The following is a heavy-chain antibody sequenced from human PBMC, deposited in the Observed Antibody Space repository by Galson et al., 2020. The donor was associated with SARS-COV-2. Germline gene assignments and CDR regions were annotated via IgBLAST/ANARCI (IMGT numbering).Heavy chain of an antibody. V-gene: IGHV3-30*04. J-gene: IGHJ4*02. CDR1: GFTFSSYG. Sequence: GGSLRLSCVASGFTFSSYGFHWVRQAPGKGLEWVAFISYDGNKVGHADSVKDRFTISRDNSKNTLFLQMNSLRPDDTAVYYCTRELTFLGGQGALVTVSS. CDR2: ISYDGNKV. CDR3: TRELTFL. D-gene: IGHD3-3*02.